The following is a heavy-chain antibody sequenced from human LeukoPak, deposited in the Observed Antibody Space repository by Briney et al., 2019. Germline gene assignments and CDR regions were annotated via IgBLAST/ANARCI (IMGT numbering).Heavy chain of an antibody. CDR1: GFTFSSYW. V-gene: IGHV3-7*01. CDR2: IKQDGSEK. CDR3: ARDLEGDGYTRPVDAFDI. Sequence: QSGGSLRLSCAASGFTFSSYWMRWVRQAPGKGLEWVANIKQDGSEKYYVDSVKGRFTISRDDAKNSLYLQMNSLRAEDTAVYYCARDLEGDGYTRPVDAFDIWGQGTMVTVSS. J-gene: IGHJ3*02. D-gene: IGHD5-24*01.